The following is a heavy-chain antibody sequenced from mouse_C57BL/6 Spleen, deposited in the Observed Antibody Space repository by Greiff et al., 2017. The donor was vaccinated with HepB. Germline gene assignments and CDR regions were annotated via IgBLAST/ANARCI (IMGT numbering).Heavy chain of an antibody. D-gene: IGHD1-1*01. Sequence: QVQLQQPGAELVKPGASVKMSCKASGYTFTSYWITWVKQRPGQGLEWIGDIYPGSGSTNYNEKFKSKATLTVDTSSSTAYMQRSSLTSEDSAVYYCARSGSSYSYAMDYWGQGTSVTVAS. CDR1: GYTFTSYW. V-gene: IGHV1-55*01. J-gene: IGHJ4*01. CDR2: IYPGSGST. CDR3: ARSGSSYSYAMDY.